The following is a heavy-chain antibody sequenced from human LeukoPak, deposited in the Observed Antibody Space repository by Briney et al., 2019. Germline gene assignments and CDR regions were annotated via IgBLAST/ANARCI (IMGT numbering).Heavy chain of an antibody. D-gene: IGHD4-17*01. CDR3: ARARAFYGDYPYYFDY. CDR2: NPNSGNT. V-gene: IGHV1-8*01. J-gene: IGHJ4*02. Sequence: NPNSGNTGYAQKFQGRVTMTRNTSISTAYMEVSSLRSEDTAVYYCARARAFYGDYPYYFDYWGQGTLVTVSS.